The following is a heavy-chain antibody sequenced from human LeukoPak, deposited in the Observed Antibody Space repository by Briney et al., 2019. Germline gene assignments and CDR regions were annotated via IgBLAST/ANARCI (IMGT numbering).Heavy chain of an antibody. CDR3: AKAGMTRFDY. CDR2: FSGSGGST. J-gene: IGHJ4*02. V-gene: IGHV3-23*01. D-gene: IGHD1-20*01. Sequence: GGSLRLSCAASGFTFSRFAMSWVRQAPGKGLEWVSGFSGSGGSTYYADSVKGRFTISRDNSKNTLYLQMNSLRVEDTAVYYCAKAGMTRFDYWGQGNLVTVSS. CDR1: GFTFSRFA.